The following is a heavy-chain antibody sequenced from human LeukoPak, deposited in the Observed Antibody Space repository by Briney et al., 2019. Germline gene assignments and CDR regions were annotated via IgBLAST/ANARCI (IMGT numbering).Heavy chain of an antibody. J-gene: IGHJ2*01. Sequence: GGSLRLSCAASEFTFSRYSMNWVRQAPGKGLEWVSSITASGSYIFYADSLKGRFTISRDNAKNSLYLQMNSLRAEDTAVYYCARAEVEYSSPGGPPGDLWGRGTLVTVSS. CDR1: EFTFSRYS. D-gene: IGHD3-22*01. CDR2: ITASGSYI. CDR3: ARAEVEYSSPGGPPGDL. V-gene: IGHV3-21*01.